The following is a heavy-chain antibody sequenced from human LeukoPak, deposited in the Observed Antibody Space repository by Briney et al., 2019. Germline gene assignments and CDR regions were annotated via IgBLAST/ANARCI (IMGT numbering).Heavy chain of an antibody. V-gene: IGHV1-69*13. D-gene: IGHD1-26*01. Sequence: SVKVSCKSSGGTFSSYAISWVRQAPGQGLELMGGIIPIFGTANYAQKFQGRVTITADESTSTAYMELSSLRSEDTAVYYCASLVGATFGAFDIWGQGTMVTVSS. CDR2: IIPIFGTA. CDR1: GGTFSSYA. J-gene: IGHJ3*02. CDR3: ASLVGATFGAFDI.